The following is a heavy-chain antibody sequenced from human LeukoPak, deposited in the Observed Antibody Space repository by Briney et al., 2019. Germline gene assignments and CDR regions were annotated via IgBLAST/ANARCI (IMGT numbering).Heavy chain of an antibody. V-gene: IGHV4-30-2*01. CDR3: ARGNYDFWSGYYNWFDP. CDR1: GGSISSYS. CDR2: IYHSGST. Sequence: SETLSLTCTVSGGSISSYSWSWIRQPPGKGLEWIGYIYHSGSTYYNPSLKSRVTTSVDRSKNQFSLKLSSVTAADTAVYYCARGNYDFWSGYYNWFDPWGQGTLVTVSS. J-gene: IGHJ5*02. D-gene: IGHD3-3*01.